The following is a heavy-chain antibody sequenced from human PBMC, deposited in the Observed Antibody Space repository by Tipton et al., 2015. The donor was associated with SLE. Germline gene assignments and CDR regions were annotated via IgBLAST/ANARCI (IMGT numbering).Heavy chain of an antibody. CDR1: GGSISSYY. D-gene: IGHD3-10*01. J-gene: IGHJ5*02. CDR3: ARFEGDYYSSGRLIGGCDP. CDR2: IYYSGST. Sequence: TLSLTCTVSGGSISSYYWSWIRQPPGKGLEWIGYIYYSGSTNYNPSLKSRVTISVDTSKNQCSLKLSSVTAADTAVYYCARFEGDYYSSGRLIGGCDPWGQATLLSFSS. V-gene: IGHV4-59*01.